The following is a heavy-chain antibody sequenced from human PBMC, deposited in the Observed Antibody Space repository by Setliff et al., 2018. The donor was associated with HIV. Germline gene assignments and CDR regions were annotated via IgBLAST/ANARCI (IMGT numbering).Heavy chain of an antibody. CDR2: IYYNEKT. Sequence: SETLSLTCTVSGGSASNSRYYWAWIRQPPGKGLEYIGSIYYNEKTYYSPSLKGRVTISVDTSKNQFSLNLTSVTAADTAVYFCASRVYYYDSNKVLREEGFDPWGQGTLVTAPQ. CDR1: GGSASNSRYY. J-gene: IGHJ5*02. CDR3: ASRVYYYDSNKVLREEGFDP. D-gene: IGHD3-22*01. V-gene: IGHV4-39*01.